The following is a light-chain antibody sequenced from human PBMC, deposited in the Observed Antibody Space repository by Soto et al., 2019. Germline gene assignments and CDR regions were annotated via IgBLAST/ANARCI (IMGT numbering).Light chain of an antibody. CDR3: RQYYGYPIT. CDR1: QGIAGS. Sequence: AIRMTQSPSSLSASIGDRVTITCRPSQGIAGSLAWYQQTSGNAPKVLIYDAYIRQSGVPSRFIGSAPGTYFTLTINSLQVEDSATYFCRQYYGYPITFGQGTRLDI. J-gene: IGKJ5*01. V-gene: IGKV1-8*01. CDR2: DAY.